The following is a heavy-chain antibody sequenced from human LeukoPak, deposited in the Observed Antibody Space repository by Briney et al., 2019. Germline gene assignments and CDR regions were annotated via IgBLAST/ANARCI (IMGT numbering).Heavy chain of an antibody. CDR1: GFTVSSNY. J-gene: IGHJ4*02. CDR2: IYSGGST. CDR3: AKDGRDFWSGYYY. V-gene: IGHV3-53*01. Sequence: GGSLRLSCAASGFTVSSNYMSWVRQAPGKGLEWVSVIYSGGSTYYADSVKGRFTISRDNSKNTLYLQMNSLRAEDTAVYYCAKDGRDFWSGYYYWGQGTLVTVSS. D-gene: IGHD3-3*01.